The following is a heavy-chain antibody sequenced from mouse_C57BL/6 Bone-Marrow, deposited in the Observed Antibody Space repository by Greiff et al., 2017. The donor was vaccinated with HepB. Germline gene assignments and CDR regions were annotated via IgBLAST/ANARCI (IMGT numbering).Heavy chain of an antibody. CDR3: ARGGTYGNYVGLPPWFAY. Sequence: QVQLKESGAELAKPGASVKLSCKASGYTFTSYWMHWVKQRPGQGLEWIGYINPSSGYTKYNQKFKDKATLTADKSSSTAYMQLSSLTYEDSAVYYCARGGTYGNYVGLPPWFAYWGQGTLVTVSA. D-gene: IGHD2-1*01. CDR2: INPSSGYT. J-gene: IGHJ3*01. CDR1: GYTFTSYW. V-gene: IGHV1-7*01.